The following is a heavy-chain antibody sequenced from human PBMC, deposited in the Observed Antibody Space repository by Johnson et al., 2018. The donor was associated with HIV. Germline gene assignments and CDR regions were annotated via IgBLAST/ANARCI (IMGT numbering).Heavy chain of an antibody. CDR2: IGTAGDT. CDR3: ARGLGGYYDFWSGYPWDAFDI. D-gene: IGHD3-3*01. J-gene: IGHJ3*02. V-gene: IGHV3-13*01. Sequence: VQLVESGGGLVQPGGSLRLSCAAPGFTFSSYDMHWVRQATGKGLEWVSAIGTAGDTYYPGSVKGRFTISRENAKNSLYLQMNSLRAGDTAVYYCARGLGGYYDFWSGYPWDAFDIWGQGTMVTVSS. CDR1: GFTFSSYD.